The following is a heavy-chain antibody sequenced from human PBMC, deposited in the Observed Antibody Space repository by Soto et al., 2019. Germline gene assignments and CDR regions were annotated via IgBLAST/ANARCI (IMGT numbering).Heavy chain of an antibody. CDR3: ARRAASTAFYEY. CDR2: IYPGDSDT. CDR1: GYSFTNYW. V-gene: IGHV5-51*01. Sequence: GESLKISCKGSGYSFTNYWIGWVRQMPGKGLEWMGIIYPGDSDTRYRPSFQGQVTISADRSINTAYLHLSSLKASDTAIYYCARRAASTAFYEYWGQGTLVTVSS. J-gene: IGHJ4*02. D-gene: IGHD1-1*01.